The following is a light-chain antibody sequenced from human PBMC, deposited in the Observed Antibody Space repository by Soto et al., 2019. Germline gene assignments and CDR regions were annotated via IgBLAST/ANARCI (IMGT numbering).Light chain of an antibody. CDR3: SSFTSNRIYV. CDR2: GVT. J-gene: IGLJ1*01. Sequence: ALTQPTSVSGSPGQSITISCTGNHNDIGTYDYVSWYQQHPGRAPRLLIHGVTTRPSGISGRFSASKSGLTASLTISGLQPEDEADYYCSSFTSNRIYVFGPGTRLTVL. CDR1: HNDIGTYDY. V-gene: IGLV2-14*03.